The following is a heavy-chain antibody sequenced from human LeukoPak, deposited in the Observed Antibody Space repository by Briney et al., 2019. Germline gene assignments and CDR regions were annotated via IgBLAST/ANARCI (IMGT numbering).Heavy chain of an antibody. CDR2: INPSGGST. CDR3: ARPVRYCSSNSCYMDV. J-gene: IGHJ6*03. Sequence: ASVNVSCKASRYTFNSYYMHWVRQAPGHGLEWMGIINPSGGSTSYAQKIQDRVTMTRDTSTSTVYMEMSSLRSNDTAVYYCARPVRYCSSNSCYMDVWGKGTTVTVSS. CDR1: RYTFNSYY. D-gene: IGHD2-2*01. V-gene: IGHV1-46*02.